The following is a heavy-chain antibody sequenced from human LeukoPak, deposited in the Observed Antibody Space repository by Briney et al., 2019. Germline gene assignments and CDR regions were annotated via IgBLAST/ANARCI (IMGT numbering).Heavy chain of an antibody. D-gene: IGHD6-19*01. CDR1: GGTFSSYA. CDR3: ARGDAEWLVPDY. CDR2: IIPIFGTA. V-gene: IGHV1-69*05. Sequence: XVKVSCKASGGTFSSYAISWVRQAPGQGLEWMGGIIPIFGTANYAQKFQGRVTITTDESTSTAYMELSSLRSEDTAVYYCARGDAEWLVPDYWGQGTLVTVSS. J-gene: IGHJ4*02.